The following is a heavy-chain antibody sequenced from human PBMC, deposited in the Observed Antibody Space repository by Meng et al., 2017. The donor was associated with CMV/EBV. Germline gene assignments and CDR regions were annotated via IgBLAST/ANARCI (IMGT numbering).Heavy chain of an antibody. CDR3: ARDLRGVIDY. CDR2: IYYSGST. Sequence: SETLSLTCTASGGSISSSSYYWGWIRQPPGKGLEWIGSIYYSGSTYYNPSLKSRVTISVDTSKNQFSLKLSSVTAADTAVYYCARDLRGVIDYWGQGTLVTVSS. D-gene: IGHD3-10*01. CDR1: GGSISSSSYY. V-gene: IGHV4-39*07. J-gene: IGHJ4*02.